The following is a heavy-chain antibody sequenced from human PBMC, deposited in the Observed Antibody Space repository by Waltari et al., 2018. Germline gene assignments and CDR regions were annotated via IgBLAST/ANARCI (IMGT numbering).Heavy chain of an antibody. Sequence: QVQLVQSGAEVKKPGASVTVSCKASGYTFTSYAMHWVRQAPGQRLEWMGWINAGNVNTKYSQKFQGRVTITRDTSASTAYMELSSLRSEDTAVYYCAKSYDSSGYYYAPDYWGQGTLVTVSS. CDR3: AKSYDSSGYYYAPDY. CDR2: INAGNVNT. CDR1: GYTFTSYA. J-gene: IGHJ4*02. D-gene: IGHD3-22*01. V-gene: IGHV1-3*01.